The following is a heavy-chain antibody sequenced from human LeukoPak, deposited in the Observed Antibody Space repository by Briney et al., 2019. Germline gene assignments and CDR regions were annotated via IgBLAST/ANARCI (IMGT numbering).Heavy chain of an antibody. J-gene: IGHJ4*02. Sequence: GGSLTLSCAASGFTFSSYEMNWVRQPPGKGVEWVSYISSSGSAIYFADSVKGRFTISRDNAKNSLYLQMNSLRAEDTAVYYCARDSSGILLHWGQGTLVTVSS. CDR3: ARDSSGILLH. D-gene: IGHD3-22*01. CDR1: GFTFSSYE. CDR2: ISSSGSAI. V-gene: IGHV3-48*03.